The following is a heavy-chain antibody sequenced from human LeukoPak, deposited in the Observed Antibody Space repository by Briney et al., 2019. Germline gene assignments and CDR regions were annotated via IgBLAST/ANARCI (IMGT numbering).Heavy chain of an antibody. D-gene: IGHD3-22*01. V-gene: IGHV3-66*02. CDR2: IYSGGST. J-gene: IGHJ4*02. CDR3: AMHTYYYDSSGYY. Sequence: GGSLRLSCAASGFTFSSYAMSWVRQAPGKGLEWVSVIYSGGSTYYADSVKGRFTISRDNSKNTVYLQMNSLRAEDTAVYYCAMHTYYYDSSGYYWGQGTLVTVSS. CDR1: GFTFSSYA.